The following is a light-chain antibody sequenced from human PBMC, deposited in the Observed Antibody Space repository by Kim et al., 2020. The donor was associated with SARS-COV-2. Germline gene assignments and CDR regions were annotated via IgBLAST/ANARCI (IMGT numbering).Light chain of an antibody. CDR3: QTWGTGIRV. V-gene: IGLV4-69*01. CDR2: LNSDGSH. CDR1: SGHSSYA. Sequence: QSVLTQSPSASASLGASVKLTCTLSSGHSSYAIAWHQQQPEKGPRYFMKLNSDGSHSKGDGIPDRFSGSSSGAERYLTISSLQSEDEADYYCQTWGTGIRVFGGGTQLTVL. J-gene: IGLJ2*01.